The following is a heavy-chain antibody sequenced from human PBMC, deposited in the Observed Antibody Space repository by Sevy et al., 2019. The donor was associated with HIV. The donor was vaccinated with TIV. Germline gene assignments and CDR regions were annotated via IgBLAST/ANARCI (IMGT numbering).Heavy chain of an antibody. J-gene: IGHJ4*02. Sequence: GGSLRLSCAASGFIFSDYYMSWIRQSPGKGLEWVSDISSGTTHRKYADSVKVRFTISRDNAKNSLYLQMNSLTVEDTAVYYCARDRRNYSGQYFDFWGQGTLVTVSS. V-gene: IGHV3-11*06. CDR3: ARDRRNYSGQYFDF. D-gene: IGHD1-7*01. CDR2: ISSGTTHR. CDR1: GFIFSDYY.